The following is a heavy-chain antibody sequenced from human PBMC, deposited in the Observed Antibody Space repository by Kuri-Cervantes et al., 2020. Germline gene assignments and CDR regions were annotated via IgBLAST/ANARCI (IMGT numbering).Heavy chain of an antibody. CDR1: GGSISSSSYY. CDR2: IYYSRST. V-gene: IGHV4-39*01. D-gene: IGHD6-13*01. Sequence: SETLSLTCTVSGGSISSSSYYWGWIRQPPGKGLEWIGSIYYSRSTYYNPSLKSRVTISVDTSKNQFSLKLSSVTAADTAVYYCARHLAAAGDYWGQGTLVTVSS. CDR3: ARHLAAAGDY. J-gene: IGHJ4*02.